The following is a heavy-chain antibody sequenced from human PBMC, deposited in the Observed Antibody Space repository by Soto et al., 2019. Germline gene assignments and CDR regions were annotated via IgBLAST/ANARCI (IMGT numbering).Heavy chain of an antibody. CDR2: ISKDGLDR. CDR1: GFTFSDFG. CDR3: ASPREGQWLVFDH. J-gene: IGHJ4*02. D-gene: IGHD6-19*01. V-gene: IGHV3-30*19. Sequence: GGSLRLSCVVSGFTFSDFGMHWVRQSPGEGLAWVASISKDGLDRYYSESVKGRFTISRDDSKNTVFLQMNSLKVEDTAAYFCASPREGQWLVFDHWGQRTLLTVSS.